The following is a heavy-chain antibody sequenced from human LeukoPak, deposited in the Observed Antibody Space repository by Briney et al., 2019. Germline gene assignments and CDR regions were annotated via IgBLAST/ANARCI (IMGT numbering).Heavy chain of an antibody. J-gene: IGHJ6*02. CDR1: GFTFRSFT. Sequence: GGSLTLSCEASGFTFRSFTMNWVRQAPGQGREGVSSIGSDNKPHYSESVKGRFAISRDNSKSMLFLQLNSLRAEHTALYYCARVLHYYVAMDVWGQGTTVTVSS. CDR3: ARVLHYYVAMDV. V-gene: IGHV3-23*05. CDR2: IGSDNKP. D-gene: IGHD3-10*02.